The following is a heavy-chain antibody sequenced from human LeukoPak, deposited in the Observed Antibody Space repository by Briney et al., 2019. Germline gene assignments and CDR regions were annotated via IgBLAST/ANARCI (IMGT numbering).Heavy chain of an antibody. D-gene: IGHD4-11*01. CDR3: AKASEVREYSNYVGFDY. Sequence: GGSLRLSCAASGFTFSSYAMHWVRQAPGKGLEWVSGISGSGGGTYYADSVGGRLTISRDSSKNTVDLQMNSLRAEDTAVYYCAKASEVREYSNYVGFDYWGQGTLVTVSS. V-gene: IGHV3-23*01. CDR1: GFTFSSYA. CDR2: ISGSGGGT. J-gene: IGHJ4*02.